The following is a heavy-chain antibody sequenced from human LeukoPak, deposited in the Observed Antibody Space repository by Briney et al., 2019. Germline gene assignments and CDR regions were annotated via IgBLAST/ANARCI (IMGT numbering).Heavy chain of an antibody. CDR3: ARVSTPSAYDPFDF. V-gene: IGHV5-51*01. D-gene: IGHD5-12*01. CDR1: GYSFTSHW. J-gene: IGHJ4*02. CDR2: IYPGDFDT. Sequence: GESLKISCKGSGYSFTSHWIGWVRQMPGKGLEWMGIIYPGDFDTRYSPSFQGQVTISADKSISTAYLQWSSLRASDTAMYYCARVSTPSAYDPFDFWGQGTLVTVSS.